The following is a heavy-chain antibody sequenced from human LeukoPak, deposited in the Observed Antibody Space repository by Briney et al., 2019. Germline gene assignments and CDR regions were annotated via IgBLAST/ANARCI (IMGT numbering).Heavy chain of an antibody. D-gene: IGHD3-16*02. CDR3: ARDYVWGSYRSVFDY. CDR2: ISGSSTTV. CDR1: GFTFSTYN. J-gene: IGHJ4*02. V-gene: IGHV3-48*01. Sequence: PGGSLRLSCAASGFTFSTYNMNWVRQAPGKGLEWVSYISGSSTTVYYADSVKGRFTISRDNSKNTLYLQMNSLRAEDTAVYYCARDYVWGSYRSVFDYWGQGTLVTVSS.